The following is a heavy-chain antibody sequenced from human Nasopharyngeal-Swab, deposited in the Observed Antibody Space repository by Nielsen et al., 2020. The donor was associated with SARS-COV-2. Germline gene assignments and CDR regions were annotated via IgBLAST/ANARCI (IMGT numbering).Heavy chain of an antibody. CDR3: ATAGPAATDYYYMDV. D-gene: IGHD2-2*01. CDR2: INHTGST. V-gene: IGHV4-34*01. Sequence: WIRQPPGKGLEWIGEINHTGSTNYNPSLKSRVTISVDTSKNQFSLQLSSVTAADTAVYYCATAGPAATDYYYMDVWGKGTTVTVSS. J-gene: IGHJ6*03.